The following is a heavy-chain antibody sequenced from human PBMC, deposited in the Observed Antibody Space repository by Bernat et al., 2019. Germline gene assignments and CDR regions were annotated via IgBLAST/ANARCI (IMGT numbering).Heavy chain of an antibody. CDR2: ISYDGSNK. CDR1: GFTFSNAW. CDR3: ARDGISSSWSPYYYYYYGMDV. V-gene: IGHV3-30-3*01. J-gene: IGHJ6*02. Sequence: VQLVESGGGLVKPGGSLRLSCAASGFTFSNAWMNWVRQAPGKGLEWVAVISYDGSNKYYADSVKGRFTISRDNSKNTLYLQMNSLRAEDTAVYYCARDGISSSWSPYYYYYYGMDVWGQGTTVTVSS. D-gene: IGHD6-13*01.